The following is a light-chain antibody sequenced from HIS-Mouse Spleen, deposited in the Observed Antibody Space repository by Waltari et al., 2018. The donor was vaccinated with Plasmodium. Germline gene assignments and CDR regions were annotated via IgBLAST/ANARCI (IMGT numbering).Light chain of an antibody. CDR2: KVS. Sequence: DVVMTQSPLSLPVTLGQPASISCRSSQSLVHSDGNTYLNWFQQRPGQSPRRLIYKVSNRDSGVPDRFSGSGSGTDFTLKISRVEAEDVGVDYCMQGTHWPGTFGQGTKVEIK. CDR3: MQGTHWPGT. J-gene: IGKJ1*01. V-gene: IGKV2-30*02. CDR1: QSLVHSDGNTY.